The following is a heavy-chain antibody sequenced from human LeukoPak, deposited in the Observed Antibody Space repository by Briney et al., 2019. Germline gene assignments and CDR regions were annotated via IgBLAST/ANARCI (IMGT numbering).Heavy chain of an antibody. CDR1: GFTFSSYT. Sequence: GGSLRLSCAASGFTFSSYTMNWVRQALGQGLEWVSTISDPHSGSQTHYADSVKGRFTISRDNAKNSLYLQMNSLRAEDTAVYYCARPRYYDSSGTFQHWGQGTLVTVSS. D-gene: IGHD3-22*01. V-gene: IGHV3-21*01. J-gene: IGHJ1*01. CDR2: ISDPHSGSQT. CDR3: ARPRYYDSSGTFQH.